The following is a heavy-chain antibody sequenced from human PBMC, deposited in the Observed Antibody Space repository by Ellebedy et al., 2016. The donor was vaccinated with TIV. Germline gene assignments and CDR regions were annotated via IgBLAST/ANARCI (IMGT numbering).Heavy chain of an antibody. J-gene: IGHJ6*02. CDR1: GYSFTSYW. V-gene: IGHV5-51*01. CDR3: ASLSIARPLNYGMDV. Sequence: GESLKISXKGSGYSFTSYWIGWVRQMPGKGLEWMGIIYPGDSDTRYSPSFQGQVSISADKSLSTAYLQWSSLKASDTAMYYCASLSIARPLNYGMDVWGQGTTVTVSS. D-gene: IGHD6-6*01. CDR2: IYPGDSDT.